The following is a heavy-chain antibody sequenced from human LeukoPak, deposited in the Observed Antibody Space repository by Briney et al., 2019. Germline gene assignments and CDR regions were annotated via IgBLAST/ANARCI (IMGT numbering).Heavy chain of an antibody. J-gene: IGHJ5*02. D-gene: IGHD2-2*01. CDR1: GYSISSGYY. V-gene: IGHV4-38-2*01. CDR3: ARLGTYCSSTSCPNWFDP. Sequence: SETLSLTCAVSGYSISSGYYWGWIRQPPGKGLEWIGSIYHSGSTYYNPSLKSRVTISVDTSKNQFSLKLSSVTAADTAVYCCARLGTYCSSTSCPNWFDPWGQGTLVTVSS. CDR2: IYHSGST.